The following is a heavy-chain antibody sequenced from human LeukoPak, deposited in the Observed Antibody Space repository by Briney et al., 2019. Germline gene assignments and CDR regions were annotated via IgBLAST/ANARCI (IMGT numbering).Heavy chain of an antibody. Sequence: PGGSLRLSCAASGFTFSSYDMHWVRQATGKGLEWVSAIGTAGDTYYPGSVKGRFTISRDTYENTLLLQMNTLRVEDTAVYYCARLEKNSYYYMDVWGKGTTVTVSS. CDR2: IGTAGDT. D-gene: IGHD1-1*01. J-gene: IGHJ6*03. CDR3: ARLEKNSYYYMDV. CDR1: GFTFSSYD. V-gene: IGHV3-13*01.